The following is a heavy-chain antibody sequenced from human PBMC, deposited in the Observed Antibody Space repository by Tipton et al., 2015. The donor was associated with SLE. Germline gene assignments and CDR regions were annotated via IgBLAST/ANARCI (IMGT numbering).Heavy chain of an antibody. J-gene: IGHJ4*02. CDR2: IYTSGST. V-gene: IGHV4-4*07. CDR1: GGSISNSY. Sequence: TLSLTCTVSGGSISNSYWRWIRQPAGKGLEWVGRIYTSGSTNYNPSLKSRVTTSVDTSKNQFSLKLSSVTAADTAVYYCARDHPVGGPCDYGGQGTLGTVSS. D-gene: IGHD6-19*01. CDR3: ARDHPVGGPCDY.